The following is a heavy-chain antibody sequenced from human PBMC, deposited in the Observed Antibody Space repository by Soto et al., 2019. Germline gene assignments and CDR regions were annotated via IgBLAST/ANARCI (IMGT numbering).Heavy chain of an antibody. V-gene: IGHV1-8*01. J-gene: IGHJ4*02. CDR3: AREDYYGSGSYAY. Sequence: QVQLVQSGAEVKKPGASVKVSCKASGYTFTNYNINWVRQATGQGLEWMGWMNPNSGNTGYAQKFQGRVTMTRSTSISTAYMELSSLRSEDTTVYYCAREDYYGSGSYAYWGQGTLVTVSS. CDR1: GYTFTNYN. CDR2: MNPNSGNT. D-gene: IGHD3-10*01.